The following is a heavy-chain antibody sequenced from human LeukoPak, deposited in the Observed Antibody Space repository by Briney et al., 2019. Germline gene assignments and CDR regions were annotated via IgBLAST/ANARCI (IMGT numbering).Heavy chain of an antibody. CDR1: GFTFRSHG. J-gene: IGHJ4*02. Sequence: GGSLRLSCAASGFTFRSHGMHWVRQAPGKGLEWVAVISYDGSDKYYADPVKGRFTISRDISKNTLYLQMNSLRAEDTAVYYCVKRVYSSSSFDSWGQGTLVTVSS. V-gene: IGHV3-30*18. CDR2: ISYDGSDK. D-gene: IGHD6-6*01. CDR3: VKRVYSSSSFDS.